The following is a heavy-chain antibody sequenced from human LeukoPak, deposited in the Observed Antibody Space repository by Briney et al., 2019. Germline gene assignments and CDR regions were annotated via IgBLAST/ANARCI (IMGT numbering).Heavy chain of an antibody. J-gene: IGHJ4*02. D-gene: IGHD6-13*01. V-gene: IGHV3-11*06. Sequence: PGVPLRLLCAASRFTFSDYYMSWLRQAPGEGGVGVSYISSSSSYTNYADSVKGRFTIHKDNAKNSLYLQMNGQRAEVPAVYSCARDLDGYSCLNYLHHWGQGTRVRVFS. CDR1: RFTFSDYY. CDR2: ISSSSSYT. CDR3: ARDLDGYSCLNYLHH.